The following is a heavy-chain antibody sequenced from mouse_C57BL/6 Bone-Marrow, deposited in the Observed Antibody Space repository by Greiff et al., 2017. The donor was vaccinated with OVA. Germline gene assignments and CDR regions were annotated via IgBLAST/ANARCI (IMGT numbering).Heavy chain of an antibody. CDR3: ARLGDGYDHLCY. Sequence: EVQGVESGGGLVQPGGSLSLSCAASGFTFTDYYMSWVRQPPGKGLEWLGFIRNKANGYKTEYSASVKGRFTISRDNAKSILYLQMKALRAEDSATYDCARLGDGYDHLCYWGQGTTLTVSS. D-gene: IGHD2-2*01. CDR1: GFTFTDYY. J-gene: IGHJ2*01. V-gene: IGHV7-3*01. CDR2: IRNKANGYKT.